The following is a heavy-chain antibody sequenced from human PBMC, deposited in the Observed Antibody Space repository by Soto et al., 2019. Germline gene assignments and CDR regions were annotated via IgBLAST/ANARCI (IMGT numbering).Heavy chain of an antibody. J-gene: IGHJ5*02. Sequence: PGGSLRLSCTGSGSGFDESALSWVRQGPGKGLEWVGFIRTRDYGATTRYAASVKDRFTMSRDDSKNIVYLHMNSLKVDDTPMYYCTKGAVFGPLDPWGQGTQVTVSS. CDR2: IRTRDYGATT. D-gene: IGHD3-16*01. CDR3: TKGAVFGPLDP. CDR1: GSGFDESA. V-gene: IGHV3-49*04.